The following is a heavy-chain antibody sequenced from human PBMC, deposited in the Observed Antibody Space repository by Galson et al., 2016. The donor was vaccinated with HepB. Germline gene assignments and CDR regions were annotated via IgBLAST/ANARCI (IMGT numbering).Heavy chain of an antibody. V-gene: IGHV2-70*01. J-gene: IGHJ6*02. CDR2: IDWNGNK. Sequence: PALVKPTQTLTMTCTFSGFSLSTSAMAVSWIRQLPGKALEWLAVIDWNGNKFYSPSLTTRLTISKDTSKNQVVLTLTNMDPVATATYFCARYLRSHGYYVMDVWGQGTTVTVSS. D-gene: IGHD4-17*01. CDR1: GFSLSTSAMA. CDR3: ARYLRSHGYYVMDV.